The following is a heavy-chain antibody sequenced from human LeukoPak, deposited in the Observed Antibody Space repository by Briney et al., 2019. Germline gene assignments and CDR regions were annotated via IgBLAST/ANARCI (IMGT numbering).Heavy chain of an antibody. Sequence: PAGSLRLSCAASGFTFSIYDMHWVRQVVGKSLEWVSTIGTAGDPYYPGSVKGRFTISRENAKNSLYLQMNSPSAGDSAVYYCARGGAAREFDHWGQGTLVTVSS. CDR1: GFTFSIYD. D-gene: IGHD6-6*01. V-gene: IGHV3-13*04. CDR3: ARGGAAREFDH. J-gene: IGHJ4*02. CDR2: IGTAGDP.